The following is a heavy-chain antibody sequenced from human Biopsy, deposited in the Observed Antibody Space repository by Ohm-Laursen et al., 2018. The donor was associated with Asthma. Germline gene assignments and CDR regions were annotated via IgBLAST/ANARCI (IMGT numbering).Heavy chain of an antibody. Sequence: EASVKVSCKASGYTFISYAIHWVRQAPGQRLEWMGWINAGNGNTKYSQKFQGRVTITRDTSASTAYMELSGLRSEDTAVYYCARDGPVGAPSDYWGQGTLVTVSS. CDR1: GYTFISYA. CDR3: ARDGPVGAPSDY. CDR2: INAGNGNT. V-gene: IGHV1-3*01. D-gene: IGHD1-26*01. J-gene: IGHJ4*02.